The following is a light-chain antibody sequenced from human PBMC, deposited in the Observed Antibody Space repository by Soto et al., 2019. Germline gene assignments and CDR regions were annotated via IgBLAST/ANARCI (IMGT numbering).Light chain of an antibody. CDR2: GAS. J-gene: IGKJ2*01. CDR1: QSVSSSY. CDR3: QQYGSSPPMYT. Sequence: EIVLTQSPGTLSLSPGERATLSCRASQSVSSSYLAWYQQKPGQAPRLLIYGASSRATGIPDRFSGSGSVTAFTLTISRLEPEHFAVYYCQQYGSSPPMYTFGQGTKLEIK. V-gene: IGKV3-20*01.